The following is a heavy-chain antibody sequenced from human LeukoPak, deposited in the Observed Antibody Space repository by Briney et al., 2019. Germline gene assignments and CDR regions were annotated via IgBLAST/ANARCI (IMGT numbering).Heavy chain of an antibody. CDR2: IWYDGSNK. CDR1: DFRVNVYA. CDR3: ARGGQRRGYGMDV. D-gene: IGHD2-2*01. J-gene: IGHJ6*02. Sequence: GGSLRLSCTASDFRVNVYAMSWVRQTPGKGLEWVAVIWYDGSNKYYADSVKGRFTISRDDSKNTLYLQMNSLRAEDTAVYCCARGGQRRGYGMDVWGQGTTVTVSS. V-gene: IGHV3-33*08.